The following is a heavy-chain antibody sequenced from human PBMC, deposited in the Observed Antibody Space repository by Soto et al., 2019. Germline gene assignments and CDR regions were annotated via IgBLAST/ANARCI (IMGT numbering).Heavy chain of an antibody. V-gene: IGHV5-51*01. D-gene: IGHD3-3*01. J-gene: IGHJ6*02. CDR3: ARGLATIFRVAVYYYGMDV. CDR2: IYPGDSDT. Sequence: GESLKISCKGSGYSFTSYWIGWVRQMPGKGLEWMGIIYPGDSDTRYSPSFQGQVTISADKSISTAYLQWSSLKASDTAMYYCARGLATIFRVAVYYYGMDVWGQETTFTVSS. CDR1: GYSFTSYW.